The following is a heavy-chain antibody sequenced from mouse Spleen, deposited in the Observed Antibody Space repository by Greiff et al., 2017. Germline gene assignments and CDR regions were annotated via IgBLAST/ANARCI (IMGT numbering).Heavy chain of an antibody. CDR1: GFSLTSYG. D-gene: IGHD3-3*01. Sequence: VKLMESGPGLVAPSQSLSITCTISGFSLTSYGVHWVRQPPGKGLEWLVVIWSDGSTTYNSALKSRLSISKDNSKSQVFLKVNSLQADDTAMYYCARRGEGHAMDYWGQGTSVTVSS. V-gene: IGHV2-6-1*01. CDR2: IWSDGST. CDR3: ARRGEGHAMDY. J-gene: IGHJ4*01.